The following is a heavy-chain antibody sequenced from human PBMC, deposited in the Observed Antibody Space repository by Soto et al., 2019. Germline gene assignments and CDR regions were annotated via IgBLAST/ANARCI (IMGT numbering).Heavy chain of an antibody. J-gene: IGHJ6*02. D-gene: IGHD4-4*01. CDR3: ATHMTTVGYGYVMDV. Sequence: QVQLVQSGAEVKKPGSSVTVSCKASGGTFSSYAISWVRQAPGQGLEWMGGIIPIFGTADYAQKFQGRVTITADESTSTAYMELSSLRSEDMAVYYCATHMTTVGYGYVMDVWGQGTTVTVSS. CDR1: GGTFSSYA. V-gene: IGHV1-69*12. CDR2: IIPIFGTA.